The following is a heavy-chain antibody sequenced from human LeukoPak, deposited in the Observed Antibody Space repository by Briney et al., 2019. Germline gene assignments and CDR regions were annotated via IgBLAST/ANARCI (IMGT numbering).Heavy chain of an antibody. J-gene: IGHJ6*02. D-gene: IGHD1-20*01. CDR2: IYYSGST. V-gene: IGHV4-59*08. CDR1: GGSISSYY. CDR3: ARHGITGIKFYYYYGMDV. Sequence: SETLSLTCTVSGGSISSYYWSWIRQPPGKGLEWIGYIYYSGSTNYNPSLKSRVTISVDTSKNQFSPKLSSVTAADTAVYYCARHGITGIKFYYYYGMDVWGQGTTVTVSS.